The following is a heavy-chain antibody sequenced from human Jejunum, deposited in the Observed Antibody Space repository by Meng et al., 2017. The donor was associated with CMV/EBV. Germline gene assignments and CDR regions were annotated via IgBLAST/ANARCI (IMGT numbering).Heavy chain of an antibody. Sequence: TDRVEWVRQAPGKGLVWVSRIDSDGSSTTYADTVKGRFTISRDNTKNTLCLQMNSLRAEDTAVYYCAGEGYCISTGCYTSDVFDIWGQGTMVTVSS. D-gene: IGHD2-2*02. CDR3: AGEGYCISTGCYTSDVFDI. J-gene: IGHJ3*02. CDR1: TDR. CDR2: IDSDGSST. V-gene: IGHV3-74*01.